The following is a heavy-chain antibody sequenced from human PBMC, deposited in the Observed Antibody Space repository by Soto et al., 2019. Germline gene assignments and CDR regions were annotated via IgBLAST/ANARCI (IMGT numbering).Heavy chain of an antibody. CDR3: ARHLSGYGYLYVED. CDR1: GGSISSNSYY. J-gene: IGHJ4*02. D-gene: IGHD5-18*01. V-gene: IGHV4-39*01. CDR2: GYHGGNT. Sequence: QLQLQESGPGLVKPSETQSLTCTVSGGSISSNSYYWAWIRQPPGKGLEWIGSGYHGGNTYYNPSHKSRVTISVDTSTNQFSLKLNSVTAADTAVYYCARHLSGYGYLYVEDWGQGILVTVSS.